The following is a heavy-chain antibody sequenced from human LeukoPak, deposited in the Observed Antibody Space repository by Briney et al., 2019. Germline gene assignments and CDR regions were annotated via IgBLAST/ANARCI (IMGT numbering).Heavy chain of an antibody. J-gene: IGHJ6*03. CDR1: GFTFSSYE. V-gene: IGHV3-30*04. CDR2: ISYDGSNK. CDR3: AKGGVVGAIPATYYYYYMDV. D-gene: IGHD1-26*01. Sequence: GGSLRLSCAASGFTFSSYEMNWVRQAPGKGLEWVAVISYDGSNKYYADSVKGRFTISRDNSKNTLYLQMNSLRAEDTAVYYCAKGGVVGAIPATYYYYYMDVWGKGTTVTVSS.